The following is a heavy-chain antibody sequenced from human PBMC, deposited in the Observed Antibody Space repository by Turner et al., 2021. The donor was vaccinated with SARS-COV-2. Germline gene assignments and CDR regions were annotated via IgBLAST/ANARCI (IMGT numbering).Heavy chain of an antibody. D-gene: IGHD3-3*01. J-gene: IGHJ6*02. V-gene: IGHV1-2*02. Sequence: QVPLVHSGAEVKKPGASVEVSCKASGYTFTDHYSHWVRQAPGQGLEWMGWINPDSSDANFAQKFQGRVTMTRDTSISTAYMELSGLRSDDTAIYSCSVGRDDLNMDVWGQGTTVTVSS. CDR3: SVGRDDLNMDV. CDR1: GYTFTDHY. CDR2: INPDSSDA.